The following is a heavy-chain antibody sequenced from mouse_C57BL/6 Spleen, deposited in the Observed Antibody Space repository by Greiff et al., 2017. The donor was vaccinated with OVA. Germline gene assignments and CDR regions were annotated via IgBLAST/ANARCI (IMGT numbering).Heavy chain of an antibody. J-gene: IGHJ3*01. V-gene: IGHV1-55*01. CDR1: GYTFTSYW. D-gene: IGHD2-10*01. CDR2: IYPGSGST. CDR3: ARAPPMGTGFAN. Sequence: QVQLQQPGAELVKPGASVKMSCKASGYTFTSYWITWVKQRPGQGLEWIGDIYPGSGSTNYNEKFKSKATLTVDTSSSTADMQLSSLTSEDSAVYYCARAPPMGTGFANWGQGTLVTVAA.